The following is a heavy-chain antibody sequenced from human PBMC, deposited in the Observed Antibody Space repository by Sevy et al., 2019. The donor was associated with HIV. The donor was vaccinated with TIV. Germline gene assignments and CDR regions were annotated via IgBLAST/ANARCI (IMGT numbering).Heavy chain of an antibody. CDR1: GFTFSSNA. CDR2: ISGSGGGSVGST. Sequence: GGSLRLSCAASGFTFSSNAMSWVRQAPGKGLEWVSAISGSGGGSVGSTYYADSVKGRFTISRDNSKNPLYLQMNSLRAEDTAIYYCVKVGYDYVWGSYRYFDYWGQGTLVTVSS. V-gene: IGHV3-23*01. CDR3: VKVGYDYVWGSYRYFDY. J-gene: IGHJ4*02. D-gene: IGHD3-16*02.